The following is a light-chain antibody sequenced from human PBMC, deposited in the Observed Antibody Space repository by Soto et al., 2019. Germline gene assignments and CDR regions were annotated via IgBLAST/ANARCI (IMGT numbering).Light chain of an antibody. Sequence: EIVLTQSPATLSLSPGERATLSCRASQSVSRYLAWYQQKPGQAPRLLIYDASNRATGIPARFSGSGSGTGFPLTISSLEPEDFAVYYCEQRSDWPLTFGGGTKVEIK. CDR2: DAS. J-gene: IGKJ4*01. CDR3: EQRSDWPLT. CDR1: QSVSRY. V-gene: IGKV3-11*01.